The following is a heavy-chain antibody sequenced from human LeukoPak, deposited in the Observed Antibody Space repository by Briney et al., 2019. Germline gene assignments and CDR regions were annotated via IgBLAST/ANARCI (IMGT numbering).Heavy chain of an antibody. CDR3: ARTPPMAHYFDY. J-gene: IGHJ4*02. V-gene: IGHV1-24*01. CDR1: GYTLTELS. CDR2: FDPEDGET. D-gene: IGHD3-10*01. Sequence: GASVKVSCKVSGYTLTELSMHWVRQAPGKGLEWMGGFDPEDGETIYAQKFQGRVTMTEDTSTDTAYMELSSLRSDDTAVYYCARTPPMAHYFDYWGQGTLVTVSS.